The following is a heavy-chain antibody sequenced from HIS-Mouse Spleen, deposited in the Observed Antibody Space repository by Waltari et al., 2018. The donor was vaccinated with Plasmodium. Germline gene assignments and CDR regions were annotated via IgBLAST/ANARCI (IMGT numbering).Heavy chain of an antibody. V-gene: IGHV3-7*01. CDR2: IKQDGSEK. CDR1: GFTFSSYW. D-gene: IGHD6-13*01. J-gene: IGHJ2*01. CDR3: ASSWYWYFDL. Sequence: EVQLVESWGGLVQPGGSLRLSCAACGFTFSSYWMSWVRQAPGKGLEWVANIKQDGSEKYYVDSVKGRFTISRDNAKNSLYLQMNSLRAEDTAVYYCASSWYWYFDLWGRGTLVTVSS.